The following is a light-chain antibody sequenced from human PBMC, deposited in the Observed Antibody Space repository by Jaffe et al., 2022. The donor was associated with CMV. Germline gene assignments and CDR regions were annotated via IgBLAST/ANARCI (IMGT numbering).Light chain of an antibody. V-gene: IGLV1-51*02. CDR3: GTWHSSLSTGLNV. Sequence: QSVLTQPPSVSAAPGQTVTISCSGSRSIIEHHLVSWYQQVPGTPPKLLIYENNKRPSGIPDRFSGSKSDTSATLAITGLQTDDEADYYCGTWHSSLSTGLNVFGTGTHVSVL. J-gene: IGLJ1*01. CDR1: RSIIEHHL. CDR2: ENN.